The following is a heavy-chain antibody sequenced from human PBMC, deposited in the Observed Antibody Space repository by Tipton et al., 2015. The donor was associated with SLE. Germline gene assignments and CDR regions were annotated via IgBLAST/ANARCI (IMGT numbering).Heavy chain of an antibody. J-gene: IGHJ3*02. CDR2: INHSGSA. V-gene: IGHV4-39*07. D-gene: IGHD6-13*01. CDR1: GGSISSSSYY. CDR3: ARGGGQQGRAFDI. Sequence: TLSLTCTVSGGSISSSSYYWGWIRQPPGKGLEWIGEINHSGSANYNPSLKSRVTISVDTSKNQFSLKLSSVTAADTAVYYCARGGGQQGRAFDIWGQGTMVPVSS.